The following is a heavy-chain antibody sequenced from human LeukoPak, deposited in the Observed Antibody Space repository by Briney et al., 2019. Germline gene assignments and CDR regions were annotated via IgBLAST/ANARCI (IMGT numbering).Heavy chain of an antibody. J-gene: IGHJ4*02. CDR1: GGSFIGYY. D-gene: IGHD3-3*01. CDR3: ARVPLRFLEPFDY. Sequence: SETLSLTCAVYGGSFIGYYWSWIRQPPGKGLEWIGEINHSGGANYNPSLKSRVTISADTAKSQFSLKLGSVTAADTAVYYCARVPLRFLEPFDYWGQGTLVTVSS. CDR2: INHSGGA. V-gene: IGHV4-34*01.